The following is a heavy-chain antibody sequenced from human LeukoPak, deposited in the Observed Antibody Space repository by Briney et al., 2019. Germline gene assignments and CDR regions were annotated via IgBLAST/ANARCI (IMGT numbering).Heavy chain of an antibody. CDR3: ARPQVDYYDRSLYFDY. J-gene: IGHJ4*02. V-gene: IGHV1-18*01. CDR1: GYTFTSYG. D-gene: IGHD3-22*01. CDR2: ISAYNGNT. Sequence: GASVKVSCKASGYTFTSYGISWVRQAPGQGLEWMGWISAYNGNTNYAQKLQGRVTMTTDTSTSTAYMELRSLRSDDTAVYYCARPQVDYYDRSLYFDYWGQGTLVTVSS.